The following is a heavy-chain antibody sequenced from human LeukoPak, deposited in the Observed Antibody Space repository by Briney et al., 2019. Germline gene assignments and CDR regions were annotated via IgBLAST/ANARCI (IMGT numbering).Heavy chain of an antibody. CDR3: ASTNYYDSSGPSSFDP. V-gene: IGHV4-39*01. CDR2: IYYSGST. CDR1: GGSISSSSYY. J-gene: IGHJ5*02. D-gene: IGHD3-22*01. Sequence: SETLSLTCTVSGGSISSSSYYWGWIRQPPGKGLEWIGSIYYSGSTYYNPSLKSRVTISVDTSKNQFSLKLSSVTAADTAVYYRASTNYYDSSGPSSFDPWGQGTLVTVSS.